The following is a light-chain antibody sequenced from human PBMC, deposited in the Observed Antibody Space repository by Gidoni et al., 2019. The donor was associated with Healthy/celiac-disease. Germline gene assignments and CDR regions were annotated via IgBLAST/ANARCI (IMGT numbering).Light chain of an antibody. CDR1: SSNLGAGYD. CDR2: ANS. CDR3: QSYDSSLSGSV. V-gene: IGLV1-40*01. Sequence: QSVLTQPPSVSGAPGQRVTISCTGSSSNLGAGYDVHWYHQLPGTAPKLLIYANSNRPSGVPDRFSGSKSGTAASLAITGLQAEEEADYYCQSYDSSLSGSVFGGGTKLTVL. J-gene: IGLJ3*02.